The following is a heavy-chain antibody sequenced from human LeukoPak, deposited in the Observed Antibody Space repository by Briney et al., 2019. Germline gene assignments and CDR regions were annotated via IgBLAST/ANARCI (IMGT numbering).Heavy chain of an antibody. CDR2: ISSSSSSYI. V-gene: IGHV3-21*01. CDR1: GFTFSSYS. CDR3: ARDARVSWELTFEYYYYYMDV. Sequence: GGSLRLSCAASGFTFSSYSMNWVRQAPGKGLEWVSSISSSSSSYIYYADSVKGRFTISRDNAKNSLYLQMNSLRAEDTAVYYCARDARVSWELTFEYYYYYMDVWGKGTTVTVSS. D-gene: IGHD1-26*01. J-gene: IGHJ6*03.